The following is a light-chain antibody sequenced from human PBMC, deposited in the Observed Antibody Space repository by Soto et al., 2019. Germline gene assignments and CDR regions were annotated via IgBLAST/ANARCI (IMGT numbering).Light chain of an antibody. J-gene: IGLJ1*01. CDR1: SSDVGGYNY. Sequence: QSALTQPASVSGSPGQSLTISCTGTSSDVGGYNYVSWYQQHPGKDPKLMIYEVSNRPSGVANRCSASKSGGTASLTISGLQAEDEADYYCISYTTTNTYVFGTGTKSPS. CDR2: EVS. CDR3: ISYTTTNTYV. V-gene: IGLV2-14*01.